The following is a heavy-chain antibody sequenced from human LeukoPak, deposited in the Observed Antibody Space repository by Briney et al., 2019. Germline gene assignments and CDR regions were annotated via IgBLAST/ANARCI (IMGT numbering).Heavy chain of an antibody. Sequence: SETLSLTCTVSGGSISSYYWSWIRQPPGKGLEWIGYIYYSGKTYDSPSLKSRVTISVDTSKNQFSLKLSSVTAADTAVYYCARVYGANPPDAWGQGTLVTVSS. CDR1: GGSISSYY. CDR3: ARVYGANPPDA. D-gene: IGHD4-17*01. V-gene: IGHV4-59*12. CDR2: IYYSGKT. J-gene: IGHJ5*02.